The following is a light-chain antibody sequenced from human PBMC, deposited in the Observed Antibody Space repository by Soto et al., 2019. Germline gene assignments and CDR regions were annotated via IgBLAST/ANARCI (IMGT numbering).Light chain of an antibody. CDR1: QSISSN. CDR3: QQYHTWPIT. J-gene: IGKJ4*01. CDR2: DTS. V-gene: IGKV3-15*01. Sequence: EIVMTQSPGTLSVSPGERVTLSCRASQSISSNLAWYQQKPGQAPRLLIYDTSTRATGIPGRFSGSGSGTEFTLTISSLQSEDCAIYYCQQYHTWPITFGGGTKVDIK.